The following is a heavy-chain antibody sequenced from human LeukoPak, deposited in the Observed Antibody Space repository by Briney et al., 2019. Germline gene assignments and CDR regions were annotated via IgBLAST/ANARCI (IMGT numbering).Heavy chain of an antibody. CDR3: ATATEPRGYFLH. Sequence: GSLKVSCKASGYTFTTYSLAWVRQAPGQRLEWMSGISVNNGGTNYAESFQYRVTLTRHISTNPAYLELRSLRSDDTAIFYCATATEPRGYFLHWGQGTLVTVSS. D-gene: IGHD6-25*01. CDR2: ISVNNGGT. CDR1: GYTFTTYS. V-gene: IGHV1-18*01. J-gene: IGHJ1*01.